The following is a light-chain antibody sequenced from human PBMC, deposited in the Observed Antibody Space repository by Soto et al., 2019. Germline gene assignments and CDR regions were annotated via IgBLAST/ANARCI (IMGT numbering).Light chain of an antibody. V-gene: IGKV1-39*01. CDR3: QQRYSTTRT. J-gene: IGKJ1*01. Sequence: DIQMTQSPSSLSASVGDRVTITCRASQSISNYLNWYQQKPGKAPKLLIYAASSLQSGVPSRFSGSGSGKDFTLTISSLQPEDFATYYCQQRYSTTRTFGQGTKVEIK. CDR2: AAS. CDR1: QSISNY.